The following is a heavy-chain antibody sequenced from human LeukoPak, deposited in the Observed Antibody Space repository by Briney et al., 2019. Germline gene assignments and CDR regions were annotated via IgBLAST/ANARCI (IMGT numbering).Heavy chain of an antibody. D-gene: IGHD2-8*01. J-gene: IGHJ5*02. CDR1: GYTYIVYY. Sequence: ATLSVSSAVSGYTYIVYYMDGGRQAPGEGLEWMGWINTNTGETNYAQKFQGRVTINRDTSISTVYMELTSLTSDDTPVYYCARWAGVQFDPWGQGTLVTVSS. V-gene: IGHV1-2*02. CDR2: INTNTGET. CDR3: ARWAGVQFDP.